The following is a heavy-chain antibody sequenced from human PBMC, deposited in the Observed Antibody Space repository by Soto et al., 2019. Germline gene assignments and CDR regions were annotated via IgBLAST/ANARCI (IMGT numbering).Heavy chain of an antibody. CDR1: GFTFSSYW. J-gene: IGHJ4*02. V-gene: IGHV3-74*01. D-gene: IGHD2-15*01. CDR3: ARDSPYCSGGSCYYFDY. CDR2: INSDGSST. Sequence: EVQLVESGGGLVQPGGPLRLSCAASGFTFSSYWMHWVRQAPGKGLVWVSRINSDGSSTSYADSVKGRFTISRDNAKNTLYLQMNSLRAEDTAVYYCARDSPYCSGGSCYYFDYWGQGTLVTVSS.